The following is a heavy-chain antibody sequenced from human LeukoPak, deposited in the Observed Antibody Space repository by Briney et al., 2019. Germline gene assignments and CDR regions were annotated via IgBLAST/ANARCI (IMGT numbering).Heavy chain of an antibody. CDR3: ARGSYDFWSGYYTHYYYYYMDV. CDR1: GGSISSYY. D-gene: IGHD3-3*01. CDR2: IYYSGST. V-gene: IGHV4-59*01. J-gene: IGHJ6*03. Sequence: SETLSLTCTVSGGSISSYYWSWIRQPPGKGLEWIGYIYYSGSTNYNPSLKSRVTISVDTSKNQFSLKLSSVTAADTAVYYCARGSYDFWSGYYTHYYYYYMDVWGKGTTVTVSS.